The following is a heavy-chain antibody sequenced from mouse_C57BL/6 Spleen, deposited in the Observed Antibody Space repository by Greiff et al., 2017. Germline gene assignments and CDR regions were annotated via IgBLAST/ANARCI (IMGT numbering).Heavy chain of an antibody. CDR1: GYTFTSYW. D-gene: IGHD1-2*01. V-gene: IGHV1-61*01. CDR3: AREGNYGYYFDY. CDR2: IYPSDSET. J-gene: IGHJ2*01. Sequence: VQLQQPGAELVRPGSSVKLSCKASGYTFTSYWMDWVKQRPGQGLEWIGNIYPSDSETHYNQKFKDKATLTVDTSSSTAYMQLSSLTSEDSAVYYCAREGNYGYYFDYWGQGTTLTVSS.